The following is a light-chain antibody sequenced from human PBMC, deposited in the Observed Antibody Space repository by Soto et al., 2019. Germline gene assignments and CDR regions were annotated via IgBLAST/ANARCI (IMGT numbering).Light chain of an antibody. CDR1: SSDVGGYNY. CDR2: EVS. Sequence: HSALTQPPSASGSPGQSVTISCTGTSSDVGGYNYVSWYQQHPGKAPKVMIYEVSKRPSGVPDRFSGSKSGNTASLTVSGLQAEDEADYYCSSFAGSNEMVFGGGTKLTVL. V-gene: IGLV2-8*01. J-gene: IGLJ2*01. CDR3: SSFAGSNEMV.